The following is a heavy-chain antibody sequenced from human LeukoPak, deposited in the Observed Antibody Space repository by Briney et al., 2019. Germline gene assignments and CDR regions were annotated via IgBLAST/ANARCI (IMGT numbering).Heavy chain of an antibody. V-gene: IGHV3-7*01. CDR3: SRDRRGEESPYNWFDP. D-gene: IGHD3-10*01. J-gene: IGHJ5*02. Sequence: GGSLRPSCAASGFTFSNYYMSWARQAPGKGLEWEANIKLDGSEKKYVDSVKGRFTISRDNAKNSLYLQMNGLRAEDTAVYYCSRDRRGEESPYNWFDPWGQGPLVTVSS. CDR2: IKLDGSEK. CDR1: GFTFSNYY.